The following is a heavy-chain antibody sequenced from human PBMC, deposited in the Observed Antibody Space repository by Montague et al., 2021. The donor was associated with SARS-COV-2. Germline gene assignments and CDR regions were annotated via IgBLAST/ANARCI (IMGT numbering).Heavy chain of an antibody. J-gene: IGHJ6*02. CDR3: ARWASIEWGMDV. CDR2: IYHSGST. D-gene: IGHD5-12*01. CDR1: GGSISSGGYS. Sequence: TLSLTCAVSGGSISSGGYSWSWIRQPPGKGLEWIGCIYHSGSTYYNPSLKSRVTISVDTSKNQFSLKLSSVTAADTAVYYCARWASIEWGMDVWGQGTTVTVSS. V-gene: IGHV4-30-2*01.